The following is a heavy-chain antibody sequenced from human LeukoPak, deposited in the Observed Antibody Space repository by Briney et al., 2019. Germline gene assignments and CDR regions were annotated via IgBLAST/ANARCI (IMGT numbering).Heavy chain of an antibody. CDR1: GFTFSSYG. V-gene: IGHV3-23*01. Sequence: GGSLRLSCVASGFTFSSYGMSWVRQAPGKGLEWVSGIRGSGGSTNYADSVKGRFTISRDNSKNTLYLQMNSLRAEDTAVYYCARGYCSSTSCYTVDYWGQGTLVTVSS. CDR2: IRGSGGST. CDR3: ARGYCSSTSCYTVDY. J-gene: IGHJ4*02. D-gene: IGHD2-2*02.